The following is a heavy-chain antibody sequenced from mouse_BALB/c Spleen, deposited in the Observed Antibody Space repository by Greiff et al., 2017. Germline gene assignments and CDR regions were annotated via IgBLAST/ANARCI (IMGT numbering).Heavy chain of an antibody. CDR1: GYTFTDYN. CDR3: ARRYYDDYYAMDY. Sequence: EVKLVESGPELVKPGASVKISCKASGYTFTDYNMHWVKQSHGKSLEWIGYIYPYNGGTGYNQKFKSKATLTVDNSSSTAYMELRSLTSEDSAVYYCARRYYDDYYAMDYWGQGTSVTVSS. V-gene: IGHV1S29*02. J-gene: IGHJ4*01. D-gene: IGHD2-4*01. CDR2: IYPYNGGT.